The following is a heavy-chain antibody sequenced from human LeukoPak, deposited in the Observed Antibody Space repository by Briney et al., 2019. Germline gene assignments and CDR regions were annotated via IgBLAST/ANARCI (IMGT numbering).Heavy chain of an antibody. CDR1: GFTFDDYA. Sequence: GGSLRLSCAGSGFTFDDYAMHWVGQTPGKAREWVSGISWNSGNIAYADFVGGRFTISRDNAKNSLSLQMNSLSDEDTAVYYCAKDAYGGATFFYYMDVWGKGTTVTVSS. D-gene: IGHD2/OR15-2a*01. CDR3: AKDAYGGATFFYYMDV. V-gene: IGHV3-9*01. CDR2: ISWNSGNI. J-gene: IGHJ6*03.